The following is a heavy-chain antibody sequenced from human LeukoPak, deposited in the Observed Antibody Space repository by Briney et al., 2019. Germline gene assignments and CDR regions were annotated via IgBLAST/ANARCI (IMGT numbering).Heavy chain of an antibody. CDR1: GFTFSSYW. CDR3: TRDEYGQTGY. CDR2: IKQDGSEK. D-gene: IGHD4-17*01. V-gene: IGHV3-7*01. Sequence: GGSLRLSCAASGFTFSSYWVSWVRQAPGKGLEWVANIKQDGSEKYYVDSVKGRFTISRDNAKNSLYLQMNSLRAEDTAVYYCTRDEYGQTGYWGQGALVTVSS. J-gene: IGHJ4*02.